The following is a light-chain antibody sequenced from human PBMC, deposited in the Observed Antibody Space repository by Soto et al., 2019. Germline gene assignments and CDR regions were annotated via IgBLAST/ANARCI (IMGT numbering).Light chain of an antibody. J-gene: IGLJ1*01. CDR2: DVT. CDR3: SSYTSSSSLYV. V-gene: IGLV2-14*03. CDR1: SSDVGGYNF. Sequence: QSALTQPASVSGSPGQSITISCTGTSSDVGGYNFVSWYQQHPGKVPKVMIYDVTNRPSGVSTRFSGTKSGNKASLTISGLQAEDEADYYCSSYTSSSSLYVFGTGTKLTVL.